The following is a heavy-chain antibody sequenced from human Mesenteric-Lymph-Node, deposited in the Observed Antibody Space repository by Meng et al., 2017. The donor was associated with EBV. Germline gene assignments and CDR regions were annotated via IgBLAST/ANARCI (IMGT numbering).Heavy chain of an antibody. Sequence: LQLQESGPGLVRPSGTLSLICTVSSDSISSTSYHWGWIRQPPGKGLEWIGSIYYSGTTYFNPSLESRVSIPVDTSKKQFSLRLTSVTAADTAVYYCARQYGSSFDYWGQGTLVTVSS. J-gene: IGHJ4*02. CDR3: ARQYGSSFDY. CDR1: SDSISSTSYH. CDR2: IYYSGTT. V-gene: IGHV4-39*01. D-gene: IGHD3-10*01.